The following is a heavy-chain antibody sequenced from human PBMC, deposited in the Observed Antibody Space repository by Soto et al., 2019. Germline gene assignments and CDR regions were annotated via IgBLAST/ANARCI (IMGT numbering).Heavy chain of an antibody. CDR2: TIPIFGTA. CDR1: RGTFSSYA. CDR3: ARGDQFRYFEKPFFDY. V-gene: IGHV1-69*06. D-gene: IGHD3-9*01. Sequence: SVKVSCKASRGTFSSYAISCLRQAPGQGLEWMGGTIPIFGTANYAQKFQGRVTITADKSTNTAYMELSSVRSENTAVYYCARGDQFRYFEKPFFDYWGQGTLVTVSS. J-gene: IGHJ4*02.